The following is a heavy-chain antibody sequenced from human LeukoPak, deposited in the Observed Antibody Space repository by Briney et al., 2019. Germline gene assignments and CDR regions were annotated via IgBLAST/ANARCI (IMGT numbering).Heavy chain of an antibody. Sequence: SETLSLTCTVSGGSVSSGSYYWSWIRQPPGKGLEWIGYIYYSGSTNYNPSLKSRVTISVDTSKNQFSLKLSSVTAADTAVYYCARDVGGYNYGYSLDYWGQGTLVSVSS. CDR2: IYYSGST. V-gene: IGHV4-61*01. CDR3: ARDVGGYNYGYSLDY. D-gene: IGHD5-18*01. J-gene: IGHJ4*02. CDR1: GGSVSSGSYY.